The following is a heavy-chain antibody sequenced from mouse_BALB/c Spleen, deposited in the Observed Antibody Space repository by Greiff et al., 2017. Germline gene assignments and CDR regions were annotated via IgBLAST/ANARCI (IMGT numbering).Heavy chain of an antibody. CDR2: ISSGGGST. V-gene: IGHV5-12-1*01. CDR3: ARHSYYGNLYAMDY. D-gene: IGHD2-1*01. CDR1: GFAFSSYD. Sequence: EVKLMESGGGLVKPGGSLKLSCAASGFAFSSYDMSWVRQTPEKRLEWVAYISSGGGSTYYPDTVKGRFTISRDNAKNTLYLQMSSLKSEDTAMYYCARHSYYGNLYAMDYWGQGTSVTVSS. J-gene: IGHJ4*01.